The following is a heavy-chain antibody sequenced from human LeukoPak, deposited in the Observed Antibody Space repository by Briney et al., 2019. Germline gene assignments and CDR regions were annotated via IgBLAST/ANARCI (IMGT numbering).Heavy chain of an antibody. V-gene: IGHV3-30*04. CDR2: ISYDGSNK. D-gene: IGHD3-10*01. Sequence: PGGSLRLSCAAPGFTFSNYAMHWVRQAPGKGLEWVALISYDGSNKYYADSVKGRFTISRDNSKNTLYLQMNSLRADDTAVYYCARDHSGDYWGQGTLVTVSS. CDR3: ARDHSGDY. CDR1: GFTFSNYA. J-gene: IGHJ4*02.